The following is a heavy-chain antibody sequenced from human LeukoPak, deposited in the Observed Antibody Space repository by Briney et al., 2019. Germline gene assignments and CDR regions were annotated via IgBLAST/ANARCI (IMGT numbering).Heavy chain of an antibody. V-gene: IGHV1-18*01. CDR2: IGAYNGNT. CDR3: AREQGGYSYGYLPTPPDY. CDR1: GYTFTSYG. Sequence: SVKVSCKASGYTFTSYGISWVRQAPGQGLEWMGWIGAYNGNTNYAQKLQGRVTMTTDTSTSTAYMELRSLRSDDTAVYYCAREQGGYSYGYLPTPPDYWGQGALVTVSS. J-gene: IGHJ4*02. D-gene: IGHD5-18*01.